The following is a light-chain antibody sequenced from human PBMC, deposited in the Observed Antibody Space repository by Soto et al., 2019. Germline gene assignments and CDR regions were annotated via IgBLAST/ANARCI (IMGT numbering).Light chain of an antibody. J-gene: IGKJ5*01. CDR1: QSISSW. V-gene: IGKV1-39*01. CDR3: QQSYSPIT. CDR2: GAS. Sequence: IQITQSASTLSASVGDRVTITCRASQSISSWLAWYQQTPGKAPNLLIFGASTLQSGVPSRFSGSGSGTDFTLTISGLQPEDFATYYCQQSYSPITFGQGTRLEIK.